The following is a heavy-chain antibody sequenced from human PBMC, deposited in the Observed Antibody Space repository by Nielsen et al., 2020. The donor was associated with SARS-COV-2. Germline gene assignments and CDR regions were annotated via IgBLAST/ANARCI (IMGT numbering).Heavy chain of an antibody. V-gene: IGHV3-21*01. J-gene: IGHJ4*02. D-gene: IGHD1-26*01. CDR2: ISSSSSYI. CDR3: ARASGGSYYGGFDY. CDR1: GFTFSSYS. Sequence: GESLKISCAASGFTFSSYSMNWVRQAPGKGLEWVSSISSSSSYIYYADSVKGRFTISRDNAKNSLYLQMNSLRAEDTAVYYCARASGGSYYGGFDYWGQGTLVTVSS.